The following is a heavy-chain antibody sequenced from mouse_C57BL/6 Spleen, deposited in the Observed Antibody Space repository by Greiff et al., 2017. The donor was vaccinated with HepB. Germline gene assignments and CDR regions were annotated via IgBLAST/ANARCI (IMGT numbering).Heavy chain of an antibody. D-gene: IGHD4-1*02. CDR3: ASFNWYYAMDY. V-gene: IGHV1-74*01. CDR1: GYTFTSYW. CDR2: IHPSDSDT. Sequence: QVQLQQPGAELVKPGASVKVSCKASGYTFTSYWMHWVKQRPGQGLEWIGRIHPSDSDTNYNQKFKGKATLPVDKSSSTAYMQLSSLTSDDSAVYYCASFNWYYAMDYWGQGTSVTVSS. J-gene: IGHJ4*01.